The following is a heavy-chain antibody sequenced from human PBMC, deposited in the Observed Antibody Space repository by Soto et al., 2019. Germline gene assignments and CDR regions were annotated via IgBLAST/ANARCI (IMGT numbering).Heavy chain of an antibody. V-gene: IGHV1-46*01. J-gene: IGHJ4*02. CDR3: ARSLLQGDF. Sequence: QVQLVQSGAEVKKPGASVKVSCKASGYILIHYYIHWVRQAPGQGLEWMAIINPNGGSTNYAQKFQGRVTVTSDTSTSTVSMELNSLGSDDTAVYFCARSLLQGDFWGQGTLVNVSS. CDR1: GYILIHYY. D-gene: IGHD2-21*01. CDR2: INPNGGST.